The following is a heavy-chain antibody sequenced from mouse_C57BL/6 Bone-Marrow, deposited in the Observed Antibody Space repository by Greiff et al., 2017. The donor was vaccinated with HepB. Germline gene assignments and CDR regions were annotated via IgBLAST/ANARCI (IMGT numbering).Heavy chain of an antibody. CDR2: FHPYNDDT. V-gene: IGHV1-47*01. Sequence: QVHVKQSGAELVKPGASVKMSCKASGYTFTTYPIEWMKQNHGKSLEWIGNFHPYNDDTKYNEKFKGKATLTVEKSSSTVYLELSRLTSDDSAVYYCARIYDGYYGGFAYWGQGTLVTVSA. D-gene: IGHD2-3*01. J-gene: IGHJ3*01. CDR3: ARIYDGYYGGFAY. CDR1: GYTFTTYP.